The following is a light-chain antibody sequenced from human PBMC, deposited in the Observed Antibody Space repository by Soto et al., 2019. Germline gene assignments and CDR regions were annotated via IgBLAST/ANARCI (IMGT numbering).Light chain of an antibody. Sequence: QSALTQPASVSGSPGQSITTSCTGTTSDIGTYSYVSWYQQHAGKAPKLIIYEVSHRPSGVSNRFSGSKSGSTASLTISGLQAEDETDYYCFSYTSSGTYVFGTGTKVTVL. V-gene: IGLV2-14*01. CDR3: FSYTSSGTYV. J-gene: IGLJ1*01. CDR2: EVS. CDR1: TSDIGTYSY.